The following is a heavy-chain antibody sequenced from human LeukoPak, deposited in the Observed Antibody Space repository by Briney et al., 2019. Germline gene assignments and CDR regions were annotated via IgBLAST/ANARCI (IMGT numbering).Heavy chain of an antibody. CDR2: IYTSGST. CDR3: ARGVAYYDYVWGSYRYTNWFDP. D-gene: IGHD3-16*02. V-gene: IGHV4-61*02. J-gene: IGHJ5*02. Sequence: SQTLSLTCTVSGGSISSGSYFWSWLRQPAGKGLEWIGRIYTSGSTNYNPSLKSRVTISVDTSKNQFSLKLSSVTAADTAVYYCARGVAYYDYVWGSYRYTNWFDPWGQGTLVTVSS. CDR1: GGSISSGSYF.